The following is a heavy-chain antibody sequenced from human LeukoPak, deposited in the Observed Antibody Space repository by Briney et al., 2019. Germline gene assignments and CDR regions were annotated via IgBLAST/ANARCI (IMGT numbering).Heavy chain of an antibody. CDR3: VPLKPSPPHLNMDV. Sequence: GGSLRLSCAVSGFTFCSYELNCVRQAPGKGLEWVSYISESGTSTYYTNSVKGRFTISRDNAKNSLYLQMNSLRAEDTALYYCVPLKPSPPHLNMDVWGKGTTVTVSS. CDR1: GFTFCSYE. D-gene: IGHD6-6*01. V-gene: IGHV3-48*03. J-gene: IGHJ6*03. CDR2: ISESGTST.